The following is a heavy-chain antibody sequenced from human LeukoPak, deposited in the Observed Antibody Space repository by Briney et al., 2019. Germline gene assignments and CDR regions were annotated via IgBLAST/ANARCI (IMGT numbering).Heavy chain of an antibody. D-gene: IGHD2-2*02. CDR2: IIPIFGTA. J-gene: IGHJ4*02. CDR1: GGTFSSYA. Sequence: ASVKVSCKASGGTFSSYAISWVRQAPGQGLEWMGGIIPIFGTANYAQKFQGRVTITADESTSTAYMELSSLRSEDTAVYYCASWGYCSSTSCYTGDYWGQGTLVTVFS. V-gene: IGHV1-69*13. CDR3: ASWGYCSSTSCYTGDY.